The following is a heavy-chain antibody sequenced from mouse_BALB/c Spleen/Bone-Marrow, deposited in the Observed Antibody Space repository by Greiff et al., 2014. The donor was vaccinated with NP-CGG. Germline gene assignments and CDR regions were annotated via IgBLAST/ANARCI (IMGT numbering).Heavy chain of an antibody. Sequence: VMLVESGTGLVAPSQSLSITCTVSGFSLTSYGVHWVRQPPGKGLEWLGVIWAGGSTNYNSALMSRLSISKDNSKSQVFLKMNSLQTDDTAMYYCARYYLYAMDYWGQGTSVTVSS. CDR1: GFSLTSYG. CDR2: IWAGGST. D-gene: IGHD1-1*02. J-gene: IGHJ4*01. V-gene: IGHV2-9*02. CDR3: ARYYLYAMDY.